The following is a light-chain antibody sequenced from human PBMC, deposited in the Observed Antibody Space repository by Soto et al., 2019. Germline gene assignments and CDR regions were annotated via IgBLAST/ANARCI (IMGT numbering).Light chain of an antibody. CDR3: QQSYNSPWT. J-gene: IGKJ1*01. CDR2: AAS. V-gene: IGKV1-39*01. CDR1: QSISTY. Sequence: DIQMTQYPASLSASVRDRVTITCRASQSISTYLNWYQQKPGKVPKLLIYAASTLQSGVPSRFRGSGSGTDFTLTIRSLQPEDFATYYCQQSYNSPWTFAQGTKVEIK.